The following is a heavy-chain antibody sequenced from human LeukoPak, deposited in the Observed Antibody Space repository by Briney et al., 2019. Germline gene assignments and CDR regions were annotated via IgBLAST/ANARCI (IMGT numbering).Heavy chain of an antibody. CDR3: VVHSATSCY. J-gene: IGHJ4*02. V-gene: IGHV3-48*03. D-gene: IGHD1-26*01. CDR1: GFTFSSYE. CDR2: ITTSGTST. Sequence: PGGSLRLPCATSGFTFSSYEMNWVRQAPGKGLEWISYITTSGTSTYYADSVKGRFTISRDNGKTALSLQMNSLRAEDTAVYYCVVHSATSCYWGQGTLVTVSS.